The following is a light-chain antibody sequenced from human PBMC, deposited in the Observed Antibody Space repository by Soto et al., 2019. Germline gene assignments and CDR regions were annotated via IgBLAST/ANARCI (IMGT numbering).Light chain of an antibody. Sequence: EIVLTQSPGTLSLSPGERATLLCRASQSIATSQLAWYQQKPGQAPRLLIGASTRATGIPDRFSDSGSGTDFTLTISRLEPEDFAVYYCQQFAASPRTFGQGTKVDNK. CDR2: GAS. CDR3: QQFAASPRT. CDR1: QSIATSQ. J-gene: IGKJ1*01. V-gene: IGKV3-20*01.